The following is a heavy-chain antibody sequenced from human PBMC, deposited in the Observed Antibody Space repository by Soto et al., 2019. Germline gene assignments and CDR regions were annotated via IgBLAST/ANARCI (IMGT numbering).Heavy chain of an antibody. CDR1: GGTFSSYA. V-gene: IGHV1-69*06. CDR3: ARDRVEVTRVGYFDY. CDR2: IIPIFGTA. Sequence: SVKVSCKASGGTFSSYAISWVRQAPGQGLEWMGGIIPIFGTANYAQKFQGRVTITADKSTSTAYMELSSLRSEDTAVYYCARDRVEVTRVGYFDYWGQGTLVTVSS. J-gene: IGHJ4*02. D-gene: IGHD2-21*02.